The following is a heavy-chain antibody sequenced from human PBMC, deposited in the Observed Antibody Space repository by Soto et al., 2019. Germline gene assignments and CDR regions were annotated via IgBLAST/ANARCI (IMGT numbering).Heavy chain of an antibody. CDR2: IIWDDDK. CDR1: GFSLSTSGVG. D-gene: IGHD1-26*01. Sequence: QITLKESGPPLVKPTQTLTLTCTFSGFSLSTSGVGAGWIRQPPGKALEWLAVIIWDDDKRYSPSLKSTLTITKYTSKRKVVLTKTNMDPVDAGAYFCGQRQIGTYILESLGQGTLVTVSS. CDR3: GQRQIGTYILES. J-gene: IGHJ5*02. V-gene: IGHV2-5*02.